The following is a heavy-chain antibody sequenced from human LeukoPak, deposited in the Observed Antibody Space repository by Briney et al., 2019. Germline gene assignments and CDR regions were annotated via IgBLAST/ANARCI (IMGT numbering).Heavy chain of an antibody. D-gene: IGHD6-13*01. Sequence: SLRRSCEAAGCTFDDYGMHWVLQAPGKGLEWGSTISWNSASVGYVVSVKGRFTNSRDNAKKTLYMEKNSLEPEDTALYYCAKDYGYSSSWYDYWGQGTLVTVSS. CDR1: GCTFDDYG. CDR3: AKDYGYSSSWYDY. CDR2: ISWNSASV. J-gene: IGHJ4*02. V-gene: IGHV3-9*01.